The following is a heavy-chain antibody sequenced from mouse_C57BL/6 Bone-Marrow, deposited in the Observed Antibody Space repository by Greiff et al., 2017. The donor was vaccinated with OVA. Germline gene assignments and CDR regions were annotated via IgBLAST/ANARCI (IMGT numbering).Heavy chain of an antibody. CDR3: TVYDGYYGMDY. Sequence: EVQLVESGGGLVQPGGSMKLSCVASGFTFSNYWMNWVRQSPEKGLEWVAQIRFKSDNYATHYAESVKGRFTISRDDSKSRVYLQMNNLRAEDTGIYYCTVYDGYYGMDYWGQGTSVTVSS. J-gene: IGHJ4*01. D-gene: IGHD2-3*01. CDR1: GFTFSNYW. CDR2: IRFKSDNYAT. V-gene: IGHV6-3*01.